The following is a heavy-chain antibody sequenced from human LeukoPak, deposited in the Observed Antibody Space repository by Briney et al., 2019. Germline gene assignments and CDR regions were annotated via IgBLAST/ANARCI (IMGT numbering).Heavy chain of an antibody. Sequence: PGGSLRLSCAASGFTFSTNGIHWVRQAPGKGLEWVTYIRKDGSDKWYANSVKGRFTISRDKTKNTVILQINSLRPEDTALYYCAKDDQWSLDHWGQGALATVSS. CDR2: IRKDGSDK. D-gene: IGHD2-15*01. CDR1: GFTFSTNG. J-gene: IGHJ5*02. CDR3: AKDDQWSLDH. V-gene: IGHV3-30*02.